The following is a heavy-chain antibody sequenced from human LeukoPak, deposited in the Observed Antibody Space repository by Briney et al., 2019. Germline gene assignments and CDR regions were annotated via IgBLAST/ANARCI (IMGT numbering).Heavy chain of an antibody. J-gene: IGHJ4*02. CDR2: IYYSGST. Sequence: PSETLSLTCTVSGGSISSYYWSWIRQPPGKGLEWIGYIYYSGSTNYNPSLKSRVTISVDTSKNQFSLKPSSVTAADTAVYYCARGVPAATFDYWGQGTLVTVSS. CDR3: ARGVPAATFDY. CDR1: GGSISSYY. D-gene: IGHD2-2*01. V-gene: IGHV4-59*01.